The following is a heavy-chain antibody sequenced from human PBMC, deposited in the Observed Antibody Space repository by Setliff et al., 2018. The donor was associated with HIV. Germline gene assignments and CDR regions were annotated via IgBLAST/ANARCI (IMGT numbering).Heavy chain of an antibody. CDR2: IYSTGDT. D-gene: IGHD3-22*01. CDR3: ARVRLTMIMMVDYFDQ. Sequence: SETLSLTCSVSGGSISNFYWSWIRQPPGKGLEWVWHIYSTGDTNYNPSLKSRVTLSADTSKNQLSLSLTSVTAADTAVYYCARVRLTMIMMVDYFDQWGQGTLVTVSS. V-gene: IGHV4-4*07. CDR1: GGSISNFY. J-gene: IGHJ4*02.